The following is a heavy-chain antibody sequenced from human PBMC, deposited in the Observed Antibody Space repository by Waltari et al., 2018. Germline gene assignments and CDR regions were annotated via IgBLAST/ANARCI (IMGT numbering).Heavy chain of an antibody. D-gene: IGHD2-2*01. J-gene: IGHJ4*02. V-gene: IGHV1-69*05. CDR2: IIPIFGTA. Sequence: QVQLVQSGAEVKKPGSSVKVSCKASGGTFSSYAISWVRQAPGQGIEWMGGIIPIFGTANYAQKFQGRVTITTDESTSTAYMELSSLRSEDTAVYYCARGGVVVPVARVNLGYFDYWGQGTLVTVSS. CDR3: ARGGVVVPVARVNLGYFDY. CDR1: GGTFSSYA.